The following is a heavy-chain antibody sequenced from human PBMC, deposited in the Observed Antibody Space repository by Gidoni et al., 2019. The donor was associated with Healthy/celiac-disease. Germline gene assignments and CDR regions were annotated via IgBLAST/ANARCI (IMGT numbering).Heavy chain of an antibody. CDR1: GFTFSSYW. CDR3: ARAYYYDSSGYYPFGY. J-gene: IGHJ4*02. V-gene: IGHV3-7*03. D-gene: IGHD3-22*01. Sequence: EVQLVESGGGLVQPGGSLRLSCAASGFTFSSYWMSWVRKAPGKGLEWVANIKQDGSEKYYVDSVKGRFTISRDNAKNSLYLQMNSLRAEDTAVYYCARAYYYDSSGYYPFGYWGQGTLVTVSS. CDR2: IKQDGSEK.